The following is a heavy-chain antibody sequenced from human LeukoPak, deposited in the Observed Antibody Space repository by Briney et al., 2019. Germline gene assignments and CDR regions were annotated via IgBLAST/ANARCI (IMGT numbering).Heavy chain of an antibody. CDR3: ASSLGPLTEY. V-gene: IGHV3-74*01. CDR1: GFNFSSNW. D-gene: IGHD7-27*01. Sequence: GGSLRLSCVASGFNFSSNWMHWVRQTPGKGLMRVSRINSGGSGTSYADSVEGRFTISRDNAKSTLYLQLNNLRAEDTAMYYCASSLGPLTEYWGQGTLVTVSS. CDR2: INSGGSGT. J-gene: IGHJ4*01.